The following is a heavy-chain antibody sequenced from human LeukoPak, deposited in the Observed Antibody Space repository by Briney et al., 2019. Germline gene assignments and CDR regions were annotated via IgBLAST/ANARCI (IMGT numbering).Heavy chain of an antibody. CDR1: GGSFSGYY. CDR3: ARGRPPITIFGVVIEDPYYYYGMDV. V-gene: IGHV4-34*01. D-gene: IGHD3-3*01. J-gene: IGHJ6*02. CDR2: INHSGST. Sequence: SETLSLTCAVYGGSFSGYYWSWIRQPPGKGLEWIGEINHSGSTNYNPPLKSRVTISVDTSKNQFSLKLSSVTAADMAVYYCARGRPPITIFGVVIEDPYYYYGMDVWGQGTTVTVSS.